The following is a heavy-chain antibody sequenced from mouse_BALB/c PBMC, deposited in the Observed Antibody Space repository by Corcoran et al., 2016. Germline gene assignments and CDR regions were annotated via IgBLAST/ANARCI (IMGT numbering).Heavy chain of an antibody. CDR2: INPSTGYT. V-gene: IGHV1-7*01. D-gene: IGHD2-2*01. Sequence: QVQLQQSGAELAKPGASVKMSCKASGSTFTSYWMHWVKQRPGQGLEWIGYINPSTGYTEYNQKFKDKATLTADKSSSTAYMQLSSLTSEDSSGYYCATHGFYFDYWGQGTTLTVSS. J-gene: IGHJ2*01. CDR1: GSTFTSYW. CDR3: ATHGFYFDY.